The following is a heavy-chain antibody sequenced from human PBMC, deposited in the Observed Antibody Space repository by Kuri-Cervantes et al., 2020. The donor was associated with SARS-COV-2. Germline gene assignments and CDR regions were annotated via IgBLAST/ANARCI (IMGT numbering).Heavy chain of an antibody. J-gene: IGHJ5*02. CDR2: MNPNSGNT. CDR1: GYTFTSYD. Sequence: ASVKVSCKASGYTFTSYDINWVRQATGQGLEWMGWMNPNSGNTGYAQKFQGRVTITRNTSISTAYMELSSLRSEDTAVYYCARGEYSSSSGGPPIGFDPWGQGTLATVSS. V-gene: IGHV1-8*03. D-gene: IGHD6-6*01. CDR3: ARGEYSSSSGGPPIGFDP.